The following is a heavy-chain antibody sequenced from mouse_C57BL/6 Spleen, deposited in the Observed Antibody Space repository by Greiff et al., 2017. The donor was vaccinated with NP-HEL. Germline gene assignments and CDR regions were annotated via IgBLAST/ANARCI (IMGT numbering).Heavy chain of an antibody. Sequence: SGVDRLNPGASLKLPGRVTGYPSPGTWIEWVKQGPGLGFEWIGEILPGGGSTNYNEKFKGKATFTADTSSNTAYMQLSSLTTEDSAIYYCARRPNGAYWGQGTLVTVSA. CDR1: GYPSPGTW. V-gene: IGHV1-9*01. J-gene: IGHJ3*01. CDR2: ILPGGGST. CDR3: ARRPNGAY.